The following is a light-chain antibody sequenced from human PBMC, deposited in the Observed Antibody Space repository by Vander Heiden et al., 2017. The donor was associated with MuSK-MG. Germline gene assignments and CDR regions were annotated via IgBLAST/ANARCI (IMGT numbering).Light chain of an antibody. CDR1: QDVSDK. CDR3: QQYDIWHPWT. J-gene: IGKJ1*01. Sequence: LMTQSPLTLSVSPGERATLSCRASQDVSDKIAWYQQRPGQAPWFLIYGASTRATGVPVRFSGGGSGTEFTLTITSVQSEDSAVYYCQQYDIWHPWTFGQGTKVEI. CDR2: GAS. V-gene: IGKV3D-15*01.